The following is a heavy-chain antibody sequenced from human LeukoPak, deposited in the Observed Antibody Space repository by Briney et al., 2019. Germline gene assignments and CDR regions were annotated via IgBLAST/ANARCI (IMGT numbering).Heavy chain of an antibody. CDR3: ARDFISGPYFDY. CDR1: GFTFSSYS. CDR2: ISSSSSYI. D-gene: IGHD6-25*01. Sequence: GRSLRLSCAASGFTFSSYSMNWVRQAPGKGLEWVSSISSSSSYIYYADSVKGRFTISRDNAKNSLYLQMNSLRAEDTAVYYCARDFISGPYFDYWGQGTLVTVSS. J-gene: IGHJ4*02. V-gene: IGHV3-21*01.